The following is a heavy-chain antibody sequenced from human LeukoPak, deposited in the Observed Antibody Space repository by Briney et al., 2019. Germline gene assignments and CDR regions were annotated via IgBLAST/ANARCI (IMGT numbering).Heavy chain of an antibody. Sequence: PGGALRLSCAASGFTFSNYEMNWVRQAPGKGLEWVSYISSSGSSIYYADSVKGRFTISRDSAKNSLYLQMNSLRAEDTAVYYCARDGEDYDSSSYYYYFDYWGQGTLVTVSS. CDR3: ARDGEDYDSSSYYYYFDY. V-gene: IGHV3-48*03. J-gene: IGHJ4*02. CDR2: ISSSGSSI. D-gene: IGHD3-22*01. CDR1: GFTFSNYE.